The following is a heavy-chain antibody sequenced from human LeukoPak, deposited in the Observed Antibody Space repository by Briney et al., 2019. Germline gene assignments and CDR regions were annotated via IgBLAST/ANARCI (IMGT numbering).Heavy chain of an antibody. J-gene: IGHJ6*03. V-gene: IGHV3-11*01. CDR2: ISSSGSTI. Sequence: GGSLRLSCAASGFTFSDYYMSWIRQAPGKGLEWVSYISSSGSTIYYADSVKGRFTISRDNAKNSLYLQMNSLRAEDTALYYCARDPTYYDILTGYGGYYYYYMDVWGKGTTVTVSS. CDR1: GFTFSDYY. CDR3: ARDPTYYDILTGYGGYYYYYMDV. D-gene: IGHD3-9*01.